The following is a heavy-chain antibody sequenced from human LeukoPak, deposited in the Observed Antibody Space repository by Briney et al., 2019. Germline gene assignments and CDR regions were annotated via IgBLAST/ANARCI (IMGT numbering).Heavy chain of an antibody. D-gene: IGHD3-10*01. CDR2: ITYDGSNK. V-gene: IGHV3-30*18. CDR1: GFTFSSYG. CDR3: AKGNRWEYGSGSYPPWLDYYGMDV. Sequence: GGSLRLSCAASGFTFSSYGMHWVRQAPGKGLEWVAVITYDGSNKYYADSVKGRFTISRDNSKNTLYLQMNSLRAEDTAVYYCAKGNRWEYGSGSYPPWLDYYGMDVWGQGTTVTVSS. J-gene: IGHJ6*02.